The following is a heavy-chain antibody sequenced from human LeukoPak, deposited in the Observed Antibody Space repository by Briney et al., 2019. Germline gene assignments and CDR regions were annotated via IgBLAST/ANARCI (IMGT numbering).Heavy chain of an antibody. CDR2: IYYSGST. J-gene: IGHJ4*02. CDR3: ARVETYYYDSSGYPYFDY. V-gene: IGHV4-31*03. Sequence: PSETLSLTCTVSGGSISSGGYYWSWIRHHPGKGLEWLGYIYYSGSTYYNPSLKSRVSISIDTSKNQFSLKLSSVTAADTAVYYCARVETYYYDSSGYPYFDYWGQGTLVTVSS. CDR1: GGSISSGGYY. D-gene: IGHD3-22*01.